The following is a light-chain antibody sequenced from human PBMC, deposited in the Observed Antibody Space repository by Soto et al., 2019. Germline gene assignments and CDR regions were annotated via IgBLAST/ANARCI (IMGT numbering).Light chain of an antibody. J-gene: IGKJ1*01. Sequence: EIVLTESPGTLSLSPGEIATLSCRASQSVSSSYLAWYQQKPGQAPRLLIYGASSRATGIPDRFSGSGSGTDFTLTISRLEPEDFAVHYCQQYDSSPKTFGQGTKVDIK. CDR1: QSVSSSY. CDR2: GAS. V-gene: IGKV3-20*01. CDR3: QQYDSSPKT.